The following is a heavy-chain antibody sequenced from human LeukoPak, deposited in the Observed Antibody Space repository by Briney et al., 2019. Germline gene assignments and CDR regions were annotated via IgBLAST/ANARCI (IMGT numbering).Heavy chain of an antibody. V-gene: IGHV3-23*01. CDR2: ISGSGGST. D-gene: IGHD5-18*01. CDR3: AKDGLWLRYYYYGMDV. J-gene: IGHJ6*02. CDR1: GFTFISYA. Sequence: GGSLRLSFAASGFTFISYAMSWVRQAPGKGLEWVSAISGSGGSTYYADSVKGRFTISRDNSKNTLYLQMNSLRAEDTAVYYCAKDGLWLRYYYYGMDVWGQGTTVTVSS.